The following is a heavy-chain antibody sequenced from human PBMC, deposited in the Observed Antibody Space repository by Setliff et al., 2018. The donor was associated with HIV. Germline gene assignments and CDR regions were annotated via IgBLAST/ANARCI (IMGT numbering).Heavy chain of an antibody. J-gene: IGHJ5*02. D-gene: IGHD3-10*01. CDR1: GGSISSSTYY. Sequence: ETLSLTCSVSGGSISSSTYYWTWIRQAPGKGPEWVSLIYSGGGTYYADSVKGRFTISRDSSRNTLYLQLTSLRVEDTAVYHCAGGSGSYPKPFDPWGQGTLVTVSS. CDR3: AGGSGSYPKPFDP. V-gene: IGHV3-66*01. CDR2: IYSGGGT.